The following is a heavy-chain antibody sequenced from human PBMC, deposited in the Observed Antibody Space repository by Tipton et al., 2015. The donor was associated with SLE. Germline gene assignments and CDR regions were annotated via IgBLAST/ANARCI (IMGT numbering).Heavy chain of an antibody. Sequence: SLRLSCAASGFTFSSYAVHWVRQAPGKGLEWVAVISYDGSNKYYADSMKGRFTISRDNSKNTLYLQMNSLRAEDTAVYYCARGRMRYDFWSGDLGYWGQGTLVTVSS. CDR1: GFTFSSYA. J-gene: IGHJ4*02. D-gene: IGHD3-3*01. CDR2: ISYDGSNK. V-gene: IGHV3-30*04. CDR3: ARGRMRYDFWSGDLGY.